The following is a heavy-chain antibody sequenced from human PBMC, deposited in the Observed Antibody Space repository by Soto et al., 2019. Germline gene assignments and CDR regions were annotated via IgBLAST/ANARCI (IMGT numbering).Heavy chain of an antibody. V-gene: IGHV3-21*01. Sequence: PGGSLRLSCAASGFAFSSYTMSWVRQAPGKGLEWVSSISSKSSYKYYADSVKGRFTVSRDNARNSLFLEMNSLRVEDTAAYYCARLYYDYVWGQGTTVTVSS. CDR1: GFAFSSYT. J-gene: IGHJ6*02. D-gene: IGHD3-3*01. CDR2: ISSKSSYK. CDR3: ARLYYDYV.